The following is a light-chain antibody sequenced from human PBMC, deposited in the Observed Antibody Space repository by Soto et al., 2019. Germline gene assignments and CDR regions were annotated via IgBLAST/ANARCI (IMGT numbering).Light chain of an antibody. J-gene: IGKJ4*01. CDR2: GAS. V-gene: IGKV1-33*01. CDR1: QDISNY. CDR3: QQYDNLPPGT. Sequence: DIQMTQSPSSLSASVGDRVTITCQASQDISNYLNWYQQKPGKAPKLLIYGASNLETGVPSRFSGSGSGTDFTFTISSLQPEDIATYYCQQYDNLPPGTFGGGTKVEIK.